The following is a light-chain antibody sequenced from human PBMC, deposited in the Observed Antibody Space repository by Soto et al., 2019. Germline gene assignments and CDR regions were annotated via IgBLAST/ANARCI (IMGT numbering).Light chain of an antibody. V-gene: IGLV7-46*01. CDR3: LISYNGPYV. Sequence: QAVATQEPSWTLTPGGTVTLTCASSTEAVTSGHYPXXXXXXXXXDTRTLIYDTSSKHSWTPAGFSGSLLGGKAALPLSGAQPEDEAEYYCLISYNGPYVFGAGTKVTVL. J-gene: IGLJ1*01. CDR1: TEAVTSGHY. CDR2: DTS.